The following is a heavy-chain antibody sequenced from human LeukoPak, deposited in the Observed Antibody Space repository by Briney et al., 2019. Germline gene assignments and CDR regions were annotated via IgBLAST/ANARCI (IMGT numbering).Heavy chain of an antibody. V-gene: IGHV3-74*01. J-gene: IGHJ3*02. CDR2: IKSDGSST. CDR1: GFTFNTYW. CDR3: AKDKDLAYCGGDCYPAAFDI. Sequence: GGSLRLSCVASGFTFNTYWMHWVRQAPGKGLVWVSRIKSDGSSTSYADSVKGRFTISRDNSKNTLYLQMNSLRAEDTAVYYCAKDKDLAYCGGDCYPAAFDIWGQGTMVTVSS. D-gene: IGHD2-21*02.